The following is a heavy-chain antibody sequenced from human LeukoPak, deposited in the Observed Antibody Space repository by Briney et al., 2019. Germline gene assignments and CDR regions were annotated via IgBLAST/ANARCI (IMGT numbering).Heavy chain of an antibody. V-gene: IGHV3-74*01. CDR3: TRDLMDYDVSTGLHHYYMDV. CDR2: INGDGRNI. CDR1: GFTFSSYG. J-gene: IGHJ6*02. D-gene: IGHD3-9*01. Sequence: GGSLRLSCAASGFTFSSYGMHWVRQDPRKGLVWVSRINGDGRNINYADSVRGRFTISRDNAKNTLYLQMNTLGVEDTAVYYCTRDLMDYDVSTGLHHYYMDVWGQGTTVTVSS.